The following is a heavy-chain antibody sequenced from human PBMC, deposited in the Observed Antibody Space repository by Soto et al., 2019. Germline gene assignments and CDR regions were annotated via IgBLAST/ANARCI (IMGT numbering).Heavy chain of an antibody. CDR2: ISGSGGST. CDR3: AKVFYYYDSSGYYLSWFDP. J-gene: IGHJ5*02. CDR1: GFTFSSYA. Sequence: GGSLRLSCAASGFTFSSYAMSWVRQAPGKGLEWVSAISGSGGSTYYADSVKGRFTISRDNSKNTLYLQMNSLRAEDTAVYYFAKVFYYYDSSGYYLSWFDPWGQGTLVTVSS. D-gene: IGHD3-22*01. V-gene: IGHV3-23*01.